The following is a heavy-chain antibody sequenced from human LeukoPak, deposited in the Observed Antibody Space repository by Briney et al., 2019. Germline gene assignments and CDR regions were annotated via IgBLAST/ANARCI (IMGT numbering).Heavy chain of an antibody. Sequence: GRSLRLSCAASGFTFSSYAMHWVRQAPGKGLEWVAVISYDGSNKYYADSVKGRFTISRDNSKNTLYLQMNSLRAEDTAVYYCARGWNTVFDYWGQGTLVTVSS. J-gene: IGHJ4*02. CDR2: ISYDGSNK. CDR1: GFTFSSYA. D-gene: IGHD4-17*01. CDR3: ARGWNTVFDY. V-gene: IGHV3-30-3*01.